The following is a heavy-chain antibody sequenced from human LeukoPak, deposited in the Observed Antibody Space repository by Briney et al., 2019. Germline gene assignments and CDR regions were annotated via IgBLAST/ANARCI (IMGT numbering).Heavy chain of an antibody. V-gene: IGHV3-30*04. CDR2: ISYDGSNK. CDR1: GFTFSSYA. CDR3: ERDPSSSWYYYYYYGMDV. J-gene: IGHJ6*02. D-gene: IGHD6-13*01. Sequence: GRSLRLSCAASGFTFSSYAMHWVRQAPGKGLEWVAVISYDGSNKYYADSVKGRFTISRDNSKNTLYLQMNSLRAEDTAVYYCERDPSSSWYYYYYYGMDVWGQGTTVTVSS.